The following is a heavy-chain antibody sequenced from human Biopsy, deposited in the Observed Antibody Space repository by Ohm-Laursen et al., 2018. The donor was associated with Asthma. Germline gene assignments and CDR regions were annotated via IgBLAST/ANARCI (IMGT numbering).Heavy chain of an antibody. V-gene: IGHV3-66*04. CDR3: ARHWDWGSFFDY. CDR1: GFTVSRDH. Sequence: GSLRLSCAASGFTVSRDHMFWVRQAPGKGLEWVSVIYSGGTSHTADSVRGRFTISRDFSKNTLHLQMHSLRVEDTAVYYCARHWDWGSFFDYWGQGTPVTVSS. J-gene: IGHJ4*02. CDR2: IYSGGTS. D-gene: IGHD7-27*01.